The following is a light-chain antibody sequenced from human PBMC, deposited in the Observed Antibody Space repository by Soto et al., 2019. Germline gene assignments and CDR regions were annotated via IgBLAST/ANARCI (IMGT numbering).Light chain of an antibody. CDR1: HSVSSR. CDR3: QQYNSYPYT. J-gene: IGKJ2*01. V-gene: IGKV3-15*01. CDR2: GAS. Sequence: EIVMTQSPATLSVSPGERATLSCRASHSVSSRLAWYQQKPGQAPRLLIYGASTRATGLPARFSGSGSGTEFTLTISSLQSEDFATYYCQQYNSYPYTFGQGTKLEIK.